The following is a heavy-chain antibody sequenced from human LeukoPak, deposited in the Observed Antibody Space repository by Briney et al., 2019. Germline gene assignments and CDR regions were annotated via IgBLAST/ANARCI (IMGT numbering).Heavy chain of an antibody. CDR3: ARATMPYYYDSSGYSFDY. V-gene: IGHV4-34*01. J-gene: IGHJ4*02. CDR2: INHSGST. D-gene: IGHD3-22*01. Sequence: SETLSLTCAVYGGSFSGYYWSWIRQPPGKGLEWIGEINHSGSTNYNPSLKSRVTISVDTSKNQFSLKLSSVTAADTAVYYCARATMPYYYDSSGYSFDYWGQGTLVTVSS. CDR1: GGSFSGYY.